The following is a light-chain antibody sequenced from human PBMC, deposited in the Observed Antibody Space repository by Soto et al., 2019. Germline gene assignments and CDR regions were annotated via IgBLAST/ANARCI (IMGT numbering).Light chain of an antibody. CDR1: QSINSH. Sequence: DIQMTQSPSSLSASVGDRVTIICRASQSINSHLNWYQQKPGKAPKLLIYAASSLQSGVPSRFXGSGFGTDFTLTISNLQPEDFATYYCQQCYSAPPVTFGQGTRLEIK. CDR3: QQCYSAPPVT. J-gene: IGKJ5*01. CDR2: AAS. V-gene: IGKV1-39*01.